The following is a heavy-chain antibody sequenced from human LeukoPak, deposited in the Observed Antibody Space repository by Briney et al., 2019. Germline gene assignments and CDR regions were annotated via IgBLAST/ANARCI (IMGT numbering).Heavy chain of an antibody. J-gene: IGHJ4*02. CDR2: IYYSGST. V-gene: IGHV4-39*07. D-gene: IGHD6-13*01. Sequence: SETLFLTCTVSGGSISSSSYYWGWIRQPPGKGLEWIGSIYYSGSTYYNPSLESRVTISVDTSKNQFSLKLSSVTAADTAVYYCARVEIAAADFDYWGQGTLVTVSS. CDR3: ARVEIAAADFDY. CDR1: GGSISSSSYY.